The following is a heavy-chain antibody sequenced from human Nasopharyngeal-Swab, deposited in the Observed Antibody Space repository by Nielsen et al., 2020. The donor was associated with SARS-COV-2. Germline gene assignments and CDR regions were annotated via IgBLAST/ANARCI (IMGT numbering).Heavy chain of an antibody. Sequence: VRQAPGKGLEWVAVISYDGNNKYYADSVKGRFSISRDNSKNTLYLQMNSLRAEDTAVYYCAGDRRAAGTGGYFDYWGQGTLVTVSS. CDR3: AGDRRAAGTGGYFDY. V-gene: IGHV3-30*04. J-gene: IGHJ4*02. CDR2: ISYDGNNK. D-gene: IGHD6-13*01.